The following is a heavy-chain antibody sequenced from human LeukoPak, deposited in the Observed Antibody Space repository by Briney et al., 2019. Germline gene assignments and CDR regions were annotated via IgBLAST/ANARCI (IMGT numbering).Heavy chain of an antibody. CDR2: IYYSGST. V-gene: IGHV4-39*01. Sequence: PSETLSLTCTVSGGSISSSSYYWGWIRQPPGKGLEWIGNIYYSGSTYYNPSLMSRVTISVDTSKNHFSLKLSSVTAADTAVYYCARQAVVVAALLDCWGQGTLVTDSS. CDR1: GGSISSSSYY. D-gene: IGHD2-15*01. CDR3: ARQAVVVAALLDC. J-gene: IGHJ4*02.